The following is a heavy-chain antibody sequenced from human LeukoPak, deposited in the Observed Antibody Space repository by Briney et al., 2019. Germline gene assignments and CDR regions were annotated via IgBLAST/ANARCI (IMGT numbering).Heavy chain of an antibody. CDR1: GYTFTGYY. V-gene: IGHV1-2*06. D-gene: IGHD1-26*01. CDR2: INPNSGGT. Sequence: ASVKVSCQASGYTFTGYYMHWVRQPPGHGLEWMGRINPNSGGTNYAQKFQGRVTMTRDTSIITAYVELSRLRSDDTAVYYCLGIEIVGATDYWGQGTLVTVSS. CDR3: LGIEIVGATDY. J-gene: IGHJ4*02.